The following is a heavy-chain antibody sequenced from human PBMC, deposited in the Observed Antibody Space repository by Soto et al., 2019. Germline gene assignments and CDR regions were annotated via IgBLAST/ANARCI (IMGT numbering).Heavy chain of an antibody. V-gene: IGHV1-18*04. Sequence: ASVKVSCKASGYTFTSYGISWVRQAPGQGLEWMGWISAYNGNTNYAQKLQGRVTMTTDTSTSTAYMELRSLRSDDTAVYYCARDREQLWQYINYFDYWGQGTLVTVSS. CDR3: ARDREQLWQYINYFDY. J-gene: IGHJ4*02. CDR1: GYTFTSYG. D-gene: IGHD5-18*01. CDR2: ISAYNGNT.